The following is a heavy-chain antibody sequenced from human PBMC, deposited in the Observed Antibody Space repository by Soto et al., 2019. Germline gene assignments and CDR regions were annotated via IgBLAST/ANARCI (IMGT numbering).Heavy chain of an antibody. CDR3: TTLNYGVDV. V-gene: IGHV3-15*01. Sequence: LRLSCAASGFSFSNAWMSWVRQLPGKGLEWVGHIKSKTDGGTADYAAPVKGRFTISRDDSKNTLYLQMNSLKTEDTAMFYCTTLNYGVDVWGQGTTVTVSS. CDR1: GFSFSNAW. CDR2: IKSKTDGGTA. J-gene: IGHJ6*02.